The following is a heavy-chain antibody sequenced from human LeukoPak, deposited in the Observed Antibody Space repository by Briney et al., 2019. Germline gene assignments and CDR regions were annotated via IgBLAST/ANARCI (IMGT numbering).Heavy chain of an antibody. J-gene: IGHJ5*02. V-gene: IGHV3-23*01. CDR2: LSAGVT. CDR3: VREAAHCSRTSCVKSNWSAP. Sequence: PGGSLRLSCAASGFTFSTFAMNWVRQAPGMGLEWVSALSAGVTHYADSVRGRVSLFAAASEITVYLQMTTLRAEDTAVYYCVREAAHCSRTSCVKSNWSAPWGQGPLVTVSS. D-gene: IGHD2-2*01. CDR1: GFTFSTFA.